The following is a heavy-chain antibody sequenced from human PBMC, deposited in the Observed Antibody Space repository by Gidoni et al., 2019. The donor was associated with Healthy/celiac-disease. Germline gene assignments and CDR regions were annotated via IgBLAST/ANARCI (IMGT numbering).Heavy chain of an antibody. D-gene: IGHD6-19*01. Sequence: EVQLVESGGGLVQPGRSLRLSCTASGFTFGDYALSWVRQAPGKGLDGVGFIRSKAYGGTTEYAASVKGRFTISRDDSKSIAYLQMNSLKTEDTAVYYCTRAGISSGWYVGWFDPWGQGTLVTVSS. CDR1: GFTFGDYA. J-gene: IGHJ5*02. CDR3: TRAGISSGWYVGWFDP. V-gene: IGHV3-49*04. CDR2: IRSKAYGGTT.